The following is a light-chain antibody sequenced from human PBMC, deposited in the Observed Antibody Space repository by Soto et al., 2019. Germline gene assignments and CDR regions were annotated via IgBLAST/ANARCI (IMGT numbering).Light chain of an antibody. CDR1: KLGDKY. CDR2: QDT. Sequence: SYELTQTPSVSVSPGQTATITCSGDKLGDKYVCWYQHKPGQSPTLVIYQDTKRPSGIPERFSGSNSGNTATLTISGPQAMDEAEYYCQAWDRSSALVFGGGTKLTVL. V-gene: IGLV3-1*01. J-gene: IGLJ2*01. CDR3: QAWDRSSALV.